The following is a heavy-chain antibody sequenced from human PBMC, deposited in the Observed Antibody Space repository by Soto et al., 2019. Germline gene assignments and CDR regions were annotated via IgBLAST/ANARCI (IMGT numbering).Heavy chain of an antibody. CDR1: GGSISSGGYY. D-gene: IGHD2-2*01. CDR2: IYYSGST. V-gene: IGHV4-31*03. Sequence: QVQLQESGPGLVKPSQTLSLTCTVSGGSISSGGYYWSWIRQHPGKGLEWIGYIYYSGSTYYNPSLKSRVTIAVDTSKNQFSLKLSSVTAADTAVYYCARDQGIVVVPAAMQRHFAFDIWGQGTMVTVSS. CDR3: ARDQGIVVVPAAMQRHFAFDI. J-gene: IGHJ3*02.